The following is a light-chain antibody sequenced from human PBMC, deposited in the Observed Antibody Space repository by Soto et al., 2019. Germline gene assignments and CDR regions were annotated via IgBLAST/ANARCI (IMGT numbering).Light chain of an antibody. J-gene: IGLJ1*01. CDR1: SSDVGGYNY. CDR3: SSYTSSSTLDNV. V-gene: IGLV2-14*01. Sequence: ALTQPASVSGSPGQSITISCTGASSDVGGYNYVSWYQQHPGKAPKLMIYDVSNRPSGVSNRFSGSKSGNTASLTISGLQAEDEADYYCSSYTSSSTLDNVFGTGTRSPS. CDR2: DVS.